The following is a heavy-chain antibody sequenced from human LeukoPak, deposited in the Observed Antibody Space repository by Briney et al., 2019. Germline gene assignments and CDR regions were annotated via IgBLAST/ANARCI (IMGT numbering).Heavy chain of an antibody. CDR2: ISGSGGST. CDR3: ALQQQLSQVDY. Sequence: GGCLRLSCAASGFTFSHYGMHWVRQAPGKGLEWVSAISGSGGSTYYADSVKGRFTISRDNSKNTLYLQMNSLRAEDTAVYYCALQQQLSQVDYWGQGTLVTVSS. J-gene: IGHJ4*02. D-gene: IGHD6-13*01. CDR1: GFTFSHYG. V-gene: IGHV3-23*01.